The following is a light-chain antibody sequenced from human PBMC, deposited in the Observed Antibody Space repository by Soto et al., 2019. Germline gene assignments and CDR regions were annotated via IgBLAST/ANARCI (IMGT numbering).Light chain of an antibody. J-gene: IGKJ1*01. CDR1: ETIIRY. V-gene: IGKV1-39*01. CDR2: AAS. Sequence: EIQVTQSQTSLSASIRDRVTITCRASETIIRYLNWYQQKPGKPPKLLIYAASSLQSGVPSRFSGSGSGTDFTLTISSLQPEDFATYYCQQSYLIPPTFGQGTKVDIK. CDR3: QQSYLIPPT.